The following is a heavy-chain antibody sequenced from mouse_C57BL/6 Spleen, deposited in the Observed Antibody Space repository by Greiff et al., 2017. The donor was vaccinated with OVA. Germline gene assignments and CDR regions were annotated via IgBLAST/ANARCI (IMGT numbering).Heavy chain of an antibody. CDR2: INPNNGGT. CDR3: ACAPRPYYCDY. Sequence: EVQLQQSGPELVKPGASVKISCKASGYTFTDYYMNWVKQSHGKSLEWIGDINPNNGGTSYNQKFKGKATLTVDKSSSTAYMELRSLTSEDSAVYYCACAPRPYYCDYWGQGTTLTVSS. D-gene: IGHD6-1*01. J-gene: IGHJ2*01. CDR1: GYTFTDYY. V-gene: IGHV1-26*01.